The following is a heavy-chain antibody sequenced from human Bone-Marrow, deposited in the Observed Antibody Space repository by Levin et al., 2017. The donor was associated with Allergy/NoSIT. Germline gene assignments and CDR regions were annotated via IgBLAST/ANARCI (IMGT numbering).Heavy chain of an antibody. CDR3: AHLRITIFGVDENNWFDP. CDR1: GFSLSTSGVG. V-gene: IGHV2-5*02. J-gene: IGHJ5*02. D-gene: IGHD3-3*01. Sequence: SGPTLVKPTQTLTLTCTFSGFSLSTSGVGVGWIRQPPGKALEWLALIYWDDDKRYSPSLKSRLTITKDTSKNQVVLTMTNMDPVDTATYYCAHLRITIFGVDENNWFDPWGQGTLVTVSS. CDR2: IYWDDDK.